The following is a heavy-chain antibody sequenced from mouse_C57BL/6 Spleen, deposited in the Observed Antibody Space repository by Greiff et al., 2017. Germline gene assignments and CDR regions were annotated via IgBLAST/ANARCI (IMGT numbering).Heavy chain of an antibody. D-gene: IGHD2-4*01. V-gene: IGHV3-6*01. CDR3: ARGDYDGYAMDY. CDR2: ISYDGSN. J-gene: IGHJ4*01. CDR1: GYSITSGYY. Sequence: EVKLEESGPGLVKPSQSLSLTCSVTGYSITSGYYWNWIRQFPGNKLEWMGYISYDGSNNYNPSLKNRISITRDTSKNQFFLKLNSVTTEETATYYCARGDYDGYAMDYWGQGTSVTVSS.